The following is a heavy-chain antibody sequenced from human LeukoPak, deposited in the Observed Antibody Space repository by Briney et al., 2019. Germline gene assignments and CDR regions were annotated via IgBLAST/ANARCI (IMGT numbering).Heavy chain of an antibody. CDR2: MNPNSGNT. J-gene: IGHJ4*02. V-gene: IGHV1-8*01. CDR3: ARGYSSTMRTTGNDY. Sequence: ASVKVSCKASGYTFTSQDINWVRQATGQGLEWMGWMNPNSGNTGYAQKFQGRVIMTRDTSINTAYMELYSLRSDDTAVYYCARGYSSTMRTTGNDYWGQGTLVTVSS. D-gene: IGHD1-1*01. CDR1: GYTFTSQD.